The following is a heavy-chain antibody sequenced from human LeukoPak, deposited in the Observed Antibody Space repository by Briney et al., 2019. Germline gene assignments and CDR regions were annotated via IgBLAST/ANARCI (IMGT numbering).Heavy chain of an antibody. J-gene: IGHJ4*02. CDR3: ARDLGTVTTSDNFDY. D-gene: IGHD4-17*01. CDR1: GYTFTSYG. CDR2: ISAYNGNT. V-gene: IGHV1-18*04. Sequence: ASVKVSCKASGYTFTSYGISWVRQAPGQGLEWMGWISAYNGNTNYAQKLQGRVTMTTDTSTSTAYMELRSLRSDDTAVYYCARDLGTVTTSDNFDYWGQGTLVTVSS.